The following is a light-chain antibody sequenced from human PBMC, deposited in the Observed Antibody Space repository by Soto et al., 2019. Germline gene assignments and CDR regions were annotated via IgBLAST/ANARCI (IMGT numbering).Light chain of an antibody. CDR1: QYINNY. Sequence: EIVLTHSPGTLSLSPGERATLSCRASQYINNYLAWYQQKPGQTPRLLIYDASTRATDIPARFSGSGSGTDFTLTISRLEPEDFAVYYCQQYTSSLITFGQGTRLEIK. J-gene: IGKJ5*01. CDR3: QQYTSSLIT. CDR2: DAS. V-gene: IGKV3-20*01.